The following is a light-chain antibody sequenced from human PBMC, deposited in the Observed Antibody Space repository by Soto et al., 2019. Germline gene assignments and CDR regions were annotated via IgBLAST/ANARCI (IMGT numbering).Light chain of an antibody. V-gene: IGKV1-6*01. CDR2: AIS. J-gene: IGKJ1*01. Sequence: IQITQSPSSLSASVGDRVTITCRASQAIRNDLGWYQQKPGKAPRLLIYAISSLHSGVPSRFSGSGSGTDFTLTISSLQPEDFATYYWLQDNSYAWTFGQGTKVDIK. CDR3: LQDNSYAWT. CDR1: QAIRND.